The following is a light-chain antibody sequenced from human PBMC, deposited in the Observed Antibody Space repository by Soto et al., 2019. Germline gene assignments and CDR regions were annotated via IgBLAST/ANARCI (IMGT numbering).Light chain of an antibody. J-gene: IGKJ4*01. Sequence: EIVLTQSPGTLSLSPGERATLSCRASQSVSSSYLAWYLQKPGQAPRLLIYGASSRATGIPDRFSGSGSGTDFTLTISILEPEDVAVYYCQQYGSSPLTFGGGTKVEIK. CDR1: QSVSSSY. V-gene: IGKV3-20*01. CDR2: GAS. CDR3: QQYGSSPLT.